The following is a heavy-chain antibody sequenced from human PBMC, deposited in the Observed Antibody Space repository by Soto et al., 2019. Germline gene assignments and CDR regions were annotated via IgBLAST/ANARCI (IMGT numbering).Heavy chain of an antibody. V-gene: IGHV4-39*01. CDR3: ARQMAILRYFDWLYYGMDV. J-gene: IGHJ6*02. Sequence: SETLSLTCTVSGGSISSSSYYWGWIRQPPGKGLEWIGSIYYSGSTYYNPSLKSRVTISVDTSKNQFSLKLSSVTAADTAVYYCARQMAILRYFDWLYYGMDVWGQRTTVTVSS. CDR1: GGSISSSSYY. D-gene: IGHD3-9*01. CDR2: IYYSGST.